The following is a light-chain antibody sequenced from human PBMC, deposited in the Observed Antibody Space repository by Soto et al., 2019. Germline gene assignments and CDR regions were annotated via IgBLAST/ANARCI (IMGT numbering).Light chain of an antibody. V-gene: IGLV2-14*01. Sequence: QSALTQPASVSGSPGQSITISCSGTRSDIGSYNYVSWYQQHPGKAPKLMIYEVSNRPSGVSNRFSGSKSGNTASLTISGLQAEDEADYYCSSYTSSSTLEFGGGTQLTVL. J-gene: IGLJ3*02. CDR1: RSDIGSYNY. CDR3: SSYTSSSTLE. CDR2: EVS.